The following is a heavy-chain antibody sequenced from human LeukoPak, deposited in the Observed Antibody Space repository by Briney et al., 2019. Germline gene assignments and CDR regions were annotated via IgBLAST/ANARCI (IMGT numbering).Heavy chain of an antibody. D-gene: IGHD1-26*01. CDR2: IHSGGST. V-gene: IGHV3-53*01. CDR3: VRGSGAYFDH. CDR1: GFTVSSNY. J-gene: IGHJ4*02. Sequence: GGSLRLSCVASGFTVSSNYMSWVRQAPGKGLEWVSVIHSGGSTYYADSVKGRFAISRDNSKNTLYLQMNTLRAEDTAVYYCVRGSGAYFDHWGQGTLVTVSS.